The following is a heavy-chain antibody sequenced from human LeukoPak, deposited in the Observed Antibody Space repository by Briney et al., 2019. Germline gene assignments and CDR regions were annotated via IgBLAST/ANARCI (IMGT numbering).Heavy chain of an antibody. D-gene: IGHD3-9*01. J-gene: IGHJ4*02. CDR3: ARIDYYDILTLDY. V-gene: IGHV4-34*01. CDR1: GGSFSAYY. CDR2: INHSGST. Sequence: SETLSLTCAVYGGSFSAYYWSWIRQPPGKGLEWIGEINHSGSTNYNPSLKSRVNISVDTSKNQFSLKLSSVTAADTAVYYCARIDYYDILTLDYWGQGTLVTVSS.